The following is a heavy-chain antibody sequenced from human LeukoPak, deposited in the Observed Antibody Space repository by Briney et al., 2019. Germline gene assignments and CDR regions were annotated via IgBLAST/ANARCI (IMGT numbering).Heavy chain of an antibody. J-gene: IGHJ3*02. CDR3: ARGKEMTTITPLGAFDI. CDR2: INPNTGGT. CDR1: GYTFTDYY. Sequence: ASVKVSCKASGYTFTDYYVHWLRQAPGQGLEHMGWINPNTGGTKYAPKFQGRVTMTRDTSISTAYMELSRLRSDDTAVYYCARGKEMTTITPLGAFDIWGRETMVTVSS. V-gene: IGHV1-2*02. D-gene: IGHD5-24*01.